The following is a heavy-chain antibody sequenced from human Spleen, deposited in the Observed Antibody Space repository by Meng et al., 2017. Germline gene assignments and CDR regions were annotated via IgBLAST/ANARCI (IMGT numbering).Heavy chain of an antibody. CDR2: LRGSGTIK. Sequence: GSLRLSCAASGFTFSSFAMSWVRQAPGKGCEWVSALRGSGTIKYYADSVKGRFTISRDNSKSTLYLQMNSLRADDTATYYCAALLSIRFDYWGQGTLVTVSS. CDR3: AALLSIRFDY. V-gene: IGHV3-23*01. J-gene: IGHJ4*02. D-gene: IGHD3-10*01. CDR1: GFTFSSFA.